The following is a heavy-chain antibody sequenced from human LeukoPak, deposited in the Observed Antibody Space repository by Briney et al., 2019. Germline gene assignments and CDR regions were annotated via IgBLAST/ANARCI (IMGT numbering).Heavy chain of an antibody. V-gene: IGHV3-7*01. CDR3: ARDPYSGSYGDYYYYYMDV. CDR1: GFTFSSYW. J-gene: IGHJ6*03. D-gene: IGHD1-26*01. Sequence: PGGSLRLSCAAPGFTFSSYWMSWVRQAPGKGLEWVANIKQDGSEKYYVDSVKGRFTISRDNAKNSLYLQMNSLRDEDTAVYYCARDPYSGSYGDYYYYYMDVWGKGTTVTISS. CDR2: IKQDGSEK.